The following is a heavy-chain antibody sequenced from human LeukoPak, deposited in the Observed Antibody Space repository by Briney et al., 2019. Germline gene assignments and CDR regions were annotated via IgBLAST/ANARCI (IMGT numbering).Heavy chain of an antibody. D-gene: IGHD6-13*01. CDR2: IYTSGST. J-gene: IGHJ6*03. Sequence: KTSETLSLTCTVSGGSISSGSYYWSWIRQPAGKGLEWIGRIYTSGSTNYNPSLKSRVTISVDTSKNQFSLKLSSVTAADTAVYYCARDYPENSSSWYYQGYYYYYMDVWGKGTTVTVSS. CDR3: ARDYPENSSSWYYQGYYYYYMDV. CDR1: GGSISSGSYY. V-gene: IGHV4-61*02.